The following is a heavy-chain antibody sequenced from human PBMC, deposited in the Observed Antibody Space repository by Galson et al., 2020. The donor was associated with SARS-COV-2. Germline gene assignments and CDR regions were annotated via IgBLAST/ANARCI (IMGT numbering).Heavy chain of an antibody. Sequence: TGGSLRLSCAASGFTFSSYAMSWVRQAPGKGLEWVSAISASGGSTYYADSVKGRFTISRDNSKKTLYLQMNSLRAEDTAVYYCAKGSDDYVWGSYRLPAFDYWGQGTLVTVPS. CDR1: GFTFSSYA. V-gene: IGHV3-23*01. D-gene: IGHD3-16*02. CDR3: AKGSDDYVWGSYRLPAFDY. J-gene: IGHJ4*02. CDR2: ISASGGST.